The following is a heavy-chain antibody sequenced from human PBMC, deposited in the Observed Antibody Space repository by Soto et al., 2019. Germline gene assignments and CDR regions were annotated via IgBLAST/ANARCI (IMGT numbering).Heavy chain of an antibody. CDR1: GGSISSYY. D-gene: IGHD5-12*01. CDR2: IYYSGSP. J-gene: IGHJ4*02. V-gene: IGHV4-59*01. CDR3: ARDQGVATIGGNFDY. Sequence: QVQLQESGPGLVKPSETLSLTCTVSGGSISSYYWSWIRQPPGKGLEWIGYIYYSGSPNNNPSLKSRVTISVDTSKNQFSLKLSSVTAADTAVYYCARDQGVATIGGNFDYWGQGTLVTVSS.